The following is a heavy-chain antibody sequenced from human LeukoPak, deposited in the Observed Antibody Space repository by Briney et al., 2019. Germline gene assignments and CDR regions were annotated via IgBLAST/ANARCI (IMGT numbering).Heavy chain of an antibody. CDR2: IYYSGST. Sequence: PSETLSLTCTVSGGSISSGGYYWSWIRQHPGKGLEWIGYIYYSGSTYYNPSLKSRVTISVDTSKNQFSLKLSSVTAAATAVYYCARARYCTNGVCYSNWFDPWGQGTLVTVSS. D-gene: IGHD2-8*01. J-gene: IGHJ5*02. CDR1: GGSISSGGYY. V-gene: IGHV4-31*03. CDR3: ARARYCTNGVCYSNWFDP.